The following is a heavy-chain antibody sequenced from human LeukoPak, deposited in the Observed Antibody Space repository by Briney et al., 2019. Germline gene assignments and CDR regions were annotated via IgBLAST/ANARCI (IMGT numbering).Heavy chain of an antibody. CDR2: IYNSGST. D-gene: IGHD3-22*01. V-gene: IGHV4-30-4*01. Sequence: SETPSLTCTVSGGSITSGNYYWSWIRQPPGKGLEWIGYIYNSGSTYYNPSLKSRVIISEDTSKNQFSLKLSSVTAADTAVYYCAREKHYGSSGSYYWGQGTLVTVSS. CDR3: AREKHYGSSGSYY. CDR1: GGSITSGNYY. J-gene: IGHJ4*02.